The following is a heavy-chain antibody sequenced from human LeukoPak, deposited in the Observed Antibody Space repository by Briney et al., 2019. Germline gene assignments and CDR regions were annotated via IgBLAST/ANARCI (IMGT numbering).Heavy chain of an antibody. J-gene: IGHJ4*02. D-gene: IGHD5-24*01. V-gene: IGHV3-23*01. CDR3: AKGGPQFFDY. Sequence: GGSLRLSCAASGFTLRYYGMHWVRQAPGKGLEWVSTISGSGGSTYSADSVKGRFTISRDNSRNTLYLQMNSLRAEDTAIYYCAKGGPQFFDYWGQGTLVTVSS. CDR2: ISGSGGST. CDR1: GFTLRYYG.